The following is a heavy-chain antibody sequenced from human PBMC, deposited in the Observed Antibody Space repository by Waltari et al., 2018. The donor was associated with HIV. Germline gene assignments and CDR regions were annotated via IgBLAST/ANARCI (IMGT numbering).Heavy chain of an antibody. CDR3: ARTSPPGYCSGGSCYTIFDY. CDR1: GYPFTSYA. CDR2: INAGNGNT. V-gene: IGHV1-3*01. Sequence: QVQLVQSGAEVKKPGASVKVSCKASGYPFTSYAMHWVRQAPGQRLAWMGWINAGNGNTKYSQKFQGRVTITRDTSASTAYMELSSLRSEDTAVYYCARTSPPGYCSGGSCYTIFDYWGQGTLVTVSS. D-gene: IGHD2-15*01. J-gene: IGHJ4*02.